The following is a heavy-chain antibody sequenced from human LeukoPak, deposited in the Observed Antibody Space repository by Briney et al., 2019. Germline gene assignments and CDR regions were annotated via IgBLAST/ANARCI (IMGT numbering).Heavy chain of an antibody. CDR3: ARDRSYYDSSGYYYPISY. D-gene: IGHD3-22*01. V-gene: IGHV1-18*01. Sequence: ASVKVSCKASGYTFTSYGISWVRQAPGQGLEWMGWTSAYNGNTNYAQKLQGRVTMTTDTPTSTAYMELRSLRSDDTAVYYCARDRSYYDSSGYYYPISYWGQGTLVTVSS. CDR2: TSAYNGNT. CDR1: GYTFTSYG. J-gene: IGHJ4*02.